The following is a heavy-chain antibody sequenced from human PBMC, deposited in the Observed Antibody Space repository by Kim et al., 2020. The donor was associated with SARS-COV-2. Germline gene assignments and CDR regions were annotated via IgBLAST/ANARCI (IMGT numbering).Heavy chain of an antibody. V-gene: IGHV3-23*01. CDR2: ISGSGGST. Sequence: GGSLRLSCAASGFTFSSYAMSWVRQAPGKGLEWVSAISGSGGSTYYADSVKGRFTTSRDNSKNTLYLQMNSLRAEDTAVYYCAKDPRGVVPSSINWFDPWGQGTLVTVSS. CDR3: AKDPRGVVPSSINWFDP. J-gene: IGHJ5*02. D-gene: IGHD2-2*01. CDR1: GFTFSSYA.